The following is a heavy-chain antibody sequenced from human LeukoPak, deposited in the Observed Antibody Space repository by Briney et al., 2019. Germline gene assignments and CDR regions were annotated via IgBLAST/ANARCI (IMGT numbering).Heavy chain of an antibody. D-gene: IGHD3-10*01. CDR2: MYTSGST. J-gene: IGHJ4*02. V-gene: IGHV4-4*07. CDR3: ARQGYYGSGSYSKVLFDY. CDR1: GGPISSYY. Sequence: SESLSLTCTVSGGPISSYYWSWIRQPAGKGLEWIGRMYTSGSTNYNPSLKSRVTMSVDTSKNQFSLKLSSVTAADTAVYYCARQGYYGSGSYSKVLFDYWGQGTLVTVSS.